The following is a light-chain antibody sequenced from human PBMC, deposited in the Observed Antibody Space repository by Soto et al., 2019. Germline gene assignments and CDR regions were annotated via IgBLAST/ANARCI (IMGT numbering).Light chain of an antibody. CDR1: SSNIGRNT. Sequence: QLVLTQPPSASGTPGQRVTISCSGSSSNIGRNTVNWYQQLAGTAPKLLIYSNNQRPSGVPDRFSGSKSGTSASLAISGLQSEDEADYYCAAWDASLNGLVFGGGTKVTVL. CDR2: SNN. J-gene: IGLJ2*01. CDR3: AAWDASLNGLV. V-gene: IGLV1-44*01.